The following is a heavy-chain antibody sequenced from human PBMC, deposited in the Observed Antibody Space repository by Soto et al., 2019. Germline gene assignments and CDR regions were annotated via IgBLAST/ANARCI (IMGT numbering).Heavy chain of an antibody. CDR1: GFTFSDYY. J-gene: IGHJ4*02. CDR2: ISSSGSTI. CDR3: ASSSRQWLDIFDY. V-gene: IGHV3-11*01. D-gene: IGHD6-19*01. Sequence: PGGSLRLSCAASGFTFSDYYMSWIRQAPGKGLEWVSYISSSGSTIYYADSVKGRFTISRDNAKNSLYLQMNSLRAEDTAVYYCASSSRQWLDIFDYWGQGTLVTVSS.